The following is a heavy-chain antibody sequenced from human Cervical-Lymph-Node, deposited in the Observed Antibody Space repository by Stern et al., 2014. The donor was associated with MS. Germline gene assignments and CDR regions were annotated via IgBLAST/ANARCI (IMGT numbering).Heavy chain of an antibody. J-gene: IGHJ4*02. D-gene: IGHD3-16*01. CDR2: TSWNSGSI. CDR3: AKGLGYFDY. Sequence: VQLVQSGGGLVQPGRSLRLSCAASGFTFDDYAMHWVRQAPGKGLEWVSGTSWNSGSIGYADSVKGRFTISRDNAKNSLYLQMNSLRAEDTALYYCAKGLGYFDYWGQGTLVTVSS. CDR1: GFTFDDYA. V-gene: IGHV3-9*01.